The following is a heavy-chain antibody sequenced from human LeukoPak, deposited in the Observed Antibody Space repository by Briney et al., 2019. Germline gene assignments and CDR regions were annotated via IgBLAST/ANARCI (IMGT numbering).Heavy chain of an antibody. D-gene: IGHD1-26*01. CDR3: AKHGPVPGVGYFAFDY. CDR1: GFPLSRYG. CDR2: IWSDGNNK. J-gene: IGHJ4*02. V-gene: IGHV3-33*06. Sequence: GRSLRLSCAASGFPLSRYGMHWVRQSPGKGLEWVADIWSDGNNKYYADSVKGRFTISRDNSKNTLYLQMNSLRAEDTAVYYCAKHGPVPGVGYFAFDYWGQGTLVAVSS.